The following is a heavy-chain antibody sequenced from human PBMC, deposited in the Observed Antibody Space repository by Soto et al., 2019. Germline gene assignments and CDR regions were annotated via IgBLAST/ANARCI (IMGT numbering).Heavy chain of an antibody. V-gene: IGHV4-4*02. Sequence: QVQLQESGPGLVKPSGTLSLTCAVSGGSLRSTNWWSWVRQSPGKGLEWIGEIYHSGSTNYNPSLTSRVTISVDKSKKQFSLNLTSVTAADTAVYYCARMSRIVVATEGDYYYGMDVWGQGTTVTVSS. CDR3: ARMSRIVVATEGDYYYGMDV. D-gene: IGHD2-21*02. J-gene: IGHJ6*02. CDR1: GGSLRSTNW. CDR2: IYHSGST.